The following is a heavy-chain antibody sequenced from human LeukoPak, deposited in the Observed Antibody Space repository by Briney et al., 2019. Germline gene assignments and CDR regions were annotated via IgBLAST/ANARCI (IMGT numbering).Heavy chain of an antibody. CDR2: INAGNGNT. CDR3: ARDIVVVPAVQEDGMGV. D-gene: IGHD2-2*01. V-gene: IGHV1-3*01. Sequence: ASVKVSCKASGYTFTSYAMHWVRQAPGQRLEWMGWINAGNGNTKYSQKFQGRVTITRDTSASTAYMELSSLRSEDTAVYYCARDIVVVPAVQEDGMGVWGKGTTVTVSS. J-gene: IGHJ6*04. CDR1: GYTFTSYA.